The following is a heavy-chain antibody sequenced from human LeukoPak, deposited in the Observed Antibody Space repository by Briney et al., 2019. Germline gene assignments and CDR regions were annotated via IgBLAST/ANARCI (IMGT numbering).Heavy chain of an antibody. J-gene: IGHJ4*02. D-gene: IGHD6-13*01. CDR1: GFTFSSYW. Sequence: SGGSLRLSCAASGFTFSSYWMTWVRQAPGKGLEWVANIKQDGSEKYYVDSVKGRFTISRDNAKNSLYLQMNSLRDEDTAVYYCTRGGSTSSWFWLHWGQGTLVTVSS. V-gene: IGHV3-7*01. CDR3: TRGGSTSSWFWLH. CDR2: IKQDGSEK.